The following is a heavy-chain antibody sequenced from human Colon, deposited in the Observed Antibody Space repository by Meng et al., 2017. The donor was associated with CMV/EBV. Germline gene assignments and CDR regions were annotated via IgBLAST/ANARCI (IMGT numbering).Heavy chain of an antibody. CDR3: AKDVAATPGLDV. Sequence: GESLKISCDASGFSLSSHGMHWVRQAPGKGLEWLTIIWFDGSKEYYADSVKGRFTISRDISKNTLYLQMNSLRAEDTAVYYCAKDVAATPGLDVWGQGTTVTVSS. CDR1: GFSLSSHG. J-gene: IGHJ6*02. D-gene: IGHD6-13*01. V-gene: IGHV3-33*06. CDR2: IWFDGSKE.